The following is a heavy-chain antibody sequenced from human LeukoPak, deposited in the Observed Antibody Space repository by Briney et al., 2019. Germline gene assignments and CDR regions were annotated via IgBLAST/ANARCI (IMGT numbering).Heavy chain of an antibody. V-gene: IGHV3-48*03. CDR2: ISSSGSTT. J-gene: IGHJ4*02. Sequence: GGSLRLSCAASGFTFSSYEMNWVRQAPGKGLEWVSYISSSGSTTYYADSVKGRFTISRDNAKNSLYLQMNSLRAEDTAVYYCARDGSYYFDYWGQGTLVTVSS. CDR3: ARDGSYYFDY. CDR1: GFTFSSYE. D-gene: IGHD1-26*01.